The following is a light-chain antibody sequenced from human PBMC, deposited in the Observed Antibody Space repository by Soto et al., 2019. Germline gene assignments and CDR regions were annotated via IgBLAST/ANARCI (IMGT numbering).Light chain of an antibody. V-gene: IGLV2-14*01. Sequence: QSALTQPASVSGSPGQSIAISCTGSSSDVGGCDYVSWYQQHPGKAPKLMIYEVSNRPSGVSNRFSGSKSGSTASLTISGLQGEDEADYYCTSYTRSSTGLFGGGTKVTVL. J-gene: IGLJ3*02. CDR2: EVS. CDR3: TSYTRSSTGL. CDR1: SSDVGGCDY.